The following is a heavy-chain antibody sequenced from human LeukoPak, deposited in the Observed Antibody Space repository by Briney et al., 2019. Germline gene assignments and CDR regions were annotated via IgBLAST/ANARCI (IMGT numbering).Heavy chain of an antibody. V-gene: IGHV4-39*01. CDR2: VYHSGST. Sequence: SETLSLTCTVSGGSISSSSYYWGWIRQPPGEGLEWIGSVYHSGSTYYNPSLNSRVTISVDTSKNQFSLKLSSVTAADTAVYYCARQLGYCSSTSCEITDYWGQGTLVTVSS. D-gene: IGHD2-2*01. CDR1: GGSISSSSYY. CDR3: ARQLGYCSSTSCEITDY. J-gene: IGHJ4*02.